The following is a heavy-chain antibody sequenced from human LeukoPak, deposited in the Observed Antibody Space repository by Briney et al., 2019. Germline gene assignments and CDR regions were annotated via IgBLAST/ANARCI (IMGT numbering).Heavy chain of an antibody. CDR2: ISWNSGSI. Sequence: GRSLRLSCAASGFTFDDYAMHWVRHAPGNGLEWVSGISWNSGSIGYADSVKGRFTISRDNAKNSLYLQMNSLRAEDTALYYCEKGSRRWNYGYFDYWGQGTLVTVSS. D-gene: IGHD1-7*01. CDR1: GFTFDDYA. V-gene: IGHV3-9*01. J-gene: IGHJ4*02. CDR3: EKGSRRWNYGYFDY.